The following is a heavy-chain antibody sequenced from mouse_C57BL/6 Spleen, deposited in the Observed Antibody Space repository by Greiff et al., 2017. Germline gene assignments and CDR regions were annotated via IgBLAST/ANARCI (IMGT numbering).Heavy chain of an antibody. V-gene: IGHV1-42*01. Sequence: EVKVVESGPELVKPGASVKLSCKASGYSFTGYYMNWVKQSPEKSLEWIGGINPSTGGTTSNQKFKAKATLTVDKSTSTAYMQLKSLTSEDSAVYYCAITVLDYWGQGTTLTVAS. J-gene: IGHJ2*01. CDR3: AITVLDY. D-gene: IGHD1-1*01. CDR2: INPSTGGT. CDR1: GYSFTGYY.